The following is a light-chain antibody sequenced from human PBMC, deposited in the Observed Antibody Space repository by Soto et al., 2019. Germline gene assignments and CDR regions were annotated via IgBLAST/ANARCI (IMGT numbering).Light chain of an antibody. CDR1: QSVSGY. J-gene: IGKJ5*01. Sequence: IMLTQSPATLSLSPGETGTLSCRASQSVSGYIGWYQQKPGQAPRLLIYADSNRATGIPARFSGSGSGTDFTLTISSLEPEDFSVYYCQQRYNWPITFGQGTRLEIK. V-gene: IGKV3-11*01. CDR2: ADS. CDR3: QQRYNWPIT.